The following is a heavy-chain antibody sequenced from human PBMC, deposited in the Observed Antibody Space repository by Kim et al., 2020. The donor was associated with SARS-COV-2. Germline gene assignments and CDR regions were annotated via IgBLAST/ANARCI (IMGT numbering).Heavy chain of an antibody. CDR1: GGSFSGYY. CDR2: INHSGST. J-gene: IGHJ4*02. Sequence: SETLSLTCAVYGGSFSGYYWSWIRQPPGKGLEWIGEINHSGSTNYNPSLKSRVTISVDTSKNQFSLKLSSVTAADTAVYYCASFQQNSGYDYGFDYWGQG. CDR3: ASFQQNSGYDYGFDY. V-gene: IGHV4-34*01. D-gene: IGHD5-12*01.